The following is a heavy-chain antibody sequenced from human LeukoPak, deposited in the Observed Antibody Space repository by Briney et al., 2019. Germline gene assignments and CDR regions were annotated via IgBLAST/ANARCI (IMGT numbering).Heavy chain of an antibody. Sequence: PGGSLRLSCAASGFTLDDYAMHWVRQAPGKGLEWVSGISWNSGSIGYADSVKGRFTISRDNAKDSLYLQMNSLRAEDTALYYCAKTQMVVVPRGPFDIWGQGTMVTVSS. CDR1: GFTLDDYA. CDR2: ISWNSGSI. D-gene: IGHD3-22*01. J-gene: IGHJ3*02. CDR3: AKTQMVVVPRGPFDI. V-gene: IGHV3-9*01.